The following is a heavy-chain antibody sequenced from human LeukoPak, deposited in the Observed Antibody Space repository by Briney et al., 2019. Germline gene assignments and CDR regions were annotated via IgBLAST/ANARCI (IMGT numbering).Heavy chain of an antibody. J-gene: IGHJ4*02. Sequence: EASETLSLTCTVSGGSISSGGYYWSWIRQHPGKGLEWIGYIYYSGNTYYNPSLKSRVTISVDTSKNQFSLKLSSVTAADTAVYYCARVSILEWLLYGGFDYWGQGTLVTVSS. CDR1: GGSISSGGYY. CDR2: IYYSGNT. V-gene: IGHV4-31*03. D-gene: IGHD3-3*01. CDR3: ARVSILEWLLYGGFDY.